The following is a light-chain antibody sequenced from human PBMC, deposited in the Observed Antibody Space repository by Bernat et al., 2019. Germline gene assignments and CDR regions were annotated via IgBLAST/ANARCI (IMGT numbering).Light chain of an antibody. CDR2: HAS. V-gene: IGKV3-11*01. Sequence: EIVLTQSPATLSLSPGERATLSCRASQSVSSYLAWYQQNPAQAPRLFIYHASNRATGIPARFSGSGSGTDFTLTISSLEPEDFAVYYCQQRSNWPPFTFGPGTKVDIK. J-gene: IGKJ3*01. CDR3: QQRSNWPPFT. CDR1: QSVSSY.